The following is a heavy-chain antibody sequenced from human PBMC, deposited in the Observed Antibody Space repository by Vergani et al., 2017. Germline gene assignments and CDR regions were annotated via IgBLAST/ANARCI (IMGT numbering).Heavy chain of an antibody. Sequence: QVRLVESGGGVVQPGRSLRLSCAASGFTFSSYDMHWVRQAPGKGLEWVAVISYTGSNKNYADSVKGRFTISRDNSKNTLYLQMNSLRPEDTAVYYCARRWAWGFDYWGQGTLVTVSS. J-gene: IGHJ4*02. CDR2: ISYTGSNK. CDR1: GFTFSSYD. CDR3: ARRWAWGFDY. D-gene: IGHD7-27*01. V-gene: IGHV3-30*04.